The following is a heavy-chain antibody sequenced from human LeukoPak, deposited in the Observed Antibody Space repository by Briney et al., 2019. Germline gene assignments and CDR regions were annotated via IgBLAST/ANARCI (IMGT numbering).Heavy chain of an antibody. CDR1: GFTFNTYT. Sequence: RTGGSLRLSCAASGFTFNTYTMNWVRQAPGKGLEWVSYISGSSGIIDYADSVRGRFTISRDNAKNSLYLQMNSLRAEDTAVYYCARAVSSGYDPFDYWGQGTLVTVSS. CDR2: ISGSSGII. D-gene: IGHD3-22*01. CDR3: ARAVSSGYDPFDY. V-gene: IGHV3-48*01. J-gene: IGHJ4*02.